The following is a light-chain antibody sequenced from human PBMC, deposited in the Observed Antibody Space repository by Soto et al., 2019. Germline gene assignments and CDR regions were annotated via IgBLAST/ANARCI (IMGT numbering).Light chain of an antibody. CDR1: SSDIGAGYD. V-gene: IGLV1-40*01. Sequence: QSALTQPPSVSGAPGQRVTISCTGSSSDIGAGYDVHWYQQLPGTDPKLLIYGNSDRPSGVPDRFSGSKSGTSASLAITGLQAEDEADYYCQSYDSSLSAYVFGTGTKVTVL. J-gene: IGLJ1*01. CDR3: QSYDSSLSAYV. CDR2: GNS.